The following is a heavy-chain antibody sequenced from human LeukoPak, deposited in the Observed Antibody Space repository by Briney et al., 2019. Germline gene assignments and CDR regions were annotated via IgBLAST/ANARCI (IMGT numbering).Heavy chain of an antibody. D-gene: IGHD2-2*01. CDR3: ARGGGVVPAAITGWFDP. CDR1: GESFSGYY. Sequence: SETLSLTCAVYGESFSGYYWSWIRQPPGKGLEWIGEINHSGSTNYNPSLKSRVTISVDTSKNQFSLKLSSVTAADTAVYYCARGGGVVPAAITGWFDPWGQGTLVTVSS. V-gene: IGHV4-34*01. J-gene: IGHJ5*02. CDR2: INHSGST.